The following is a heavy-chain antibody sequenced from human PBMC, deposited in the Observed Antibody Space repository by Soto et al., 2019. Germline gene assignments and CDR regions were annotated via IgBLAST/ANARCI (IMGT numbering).Heavy chain of an antibody. Sequence: QITLKESGPALVKPTQTLTLTCTFSGFSLSTSGVGVGWIRQPPGKALEWLALIYWDGEKRYSPSQKSRLAITTDTSENQVVLTVANLDPVDTATYYCAHFIVVPPSDVFDVWGQGTMVAVSS. CDR2: IYWDGEK. J-gene: IGHJ3*01. CDR1: GFSLSTSGVG. D-gene: IGHD2-2*01. CDR3: AHFIVVPPSDVFDV. V-gene: IGHV2-5*02.